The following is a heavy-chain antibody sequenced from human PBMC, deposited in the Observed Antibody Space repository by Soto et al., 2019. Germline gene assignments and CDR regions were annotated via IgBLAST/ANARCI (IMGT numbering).Heavy chain of an antibody. CDR2: IYYSGST. V-gene: IGHV4-59*01. CDR3: ARESSRGFDY. D-gene: IGHD3-10*01. Sequence: QVQLQESGPGLVKPSETLSLTCTVSGGSISSYYWSWIRQPPGKGLEWIGYIYYSGSTNYNPSLKSRVTVSVDTSKNQFSLKLSSVTAADTAVYYCARESSRGFDYWGQGNLVTVSS. CDR1: GGSISSYY. J-gene: IGHJ4*02.